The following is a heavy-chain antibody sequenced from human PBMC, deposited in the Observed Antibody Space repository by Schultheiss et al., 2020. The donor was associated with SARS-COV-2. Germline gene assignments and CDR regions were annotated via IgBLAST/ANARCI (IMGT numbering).Heavy chain of an antibody. Sequence: GGSLRLSCAASGFTFRSYWMHWVRQAPGKGLEWVSGISWNSGSIGYADSVKGRFTISRDNSKTTLYLQMNSLRAEDTAVYYCARDLFLFADAGGNENFDYWGQGTLVTVSS. CDR1: GFTFRSYW. CDR3: ARDLFLFADAGGNENFDY. J-gene: IGHJ4*02. CDR2: ISWNSGSI. D-gene: IGHD4-23*01. V-gene: IGHV3-74*01.